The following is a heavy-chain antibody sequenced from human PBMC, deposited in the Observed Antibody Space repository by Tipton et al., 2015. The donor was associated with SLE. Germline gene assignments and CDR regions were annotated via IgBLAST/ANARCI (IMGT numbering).Heavy chain of an antibody. D-gene: IGHD2-15*01. V-gene: IGHV1-18*04. CDR1: GYTFSSNY. J-gene: IGHJ4*02. CDR3: ARGAPGGSY. Sequence: QSGAEVKKPGASVKVSCTASGYTFSSNYIHWVRQAPGQGLEWMGWISGYNGNTNYAQKFQGRVTMTTDTSTSTAYLELRSLRPDYTAVYFCARGAPGGSYWGQGTLVTVSS. CDR2: ISGYNGNT.